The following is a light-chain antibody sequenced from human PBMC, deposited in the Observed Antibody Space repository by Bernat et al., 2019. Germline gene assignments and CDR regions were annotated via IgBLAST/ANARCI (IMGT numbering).Light chain of an antibody. CDR1: QSISSW. J-gene: IGKJ3*01. CDR3: QQYKRGFT. CDR2: KAS. V-gene: IGKV1-5*03. Sequence: DIQMTQSPSTLSASAGDRVTITCRASQSISSWLAWYQQKPGKAPKLLIYKASSLESGVPSRFSGSGSGTEFTLTISSLQPDDFATYYCQQYKRGFTFGPGTKVDIK.